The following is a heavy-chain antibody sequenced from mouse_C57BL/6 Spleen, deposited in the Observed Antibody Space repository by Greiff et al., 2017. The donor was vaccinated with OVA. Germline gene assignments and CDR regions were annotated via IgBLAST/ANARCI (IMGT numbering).Heavy chain of an antibody. Sequence: EVQLQQSGGDLVKPGGSLKLSCAASGFTFSSYGMSWVRQTPDKRLEWVATISSGGSYTYYPDSVKGRFTISRDNAKNTLYLQMSSLKSEDTAMYYCARTDGYFDYWGQGTTLTVSS. CDR1: GFTFSSYG. V-gene: IGHV5-6*01. J-gene: IGHJ2*01. D-gene: IGHD2-3*01. CDR3: ARTDGYFDY. CDR2: ISSGGSYT.